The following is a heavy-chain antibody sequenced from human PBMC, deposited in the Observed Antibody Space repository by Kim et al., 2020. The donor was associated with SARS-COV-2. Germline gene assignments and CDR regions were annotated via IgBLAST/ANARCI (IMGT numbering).Heavy chain of an antibody. CDR1: GYTFTGYY. V-gene: IGHV1-2*06. CDR3: ASLPRYCTGGVCYSDGLDY. J-gene: IGHJ4*02. Sequence: ASVKVSCKASGYTFTGYYMHWVRQAPGQGLEWMGRINPNSGGTNYAQKFQGRVTMTRDTSISTAYMELSRLRSDDTAVYYCASLPRYCTGGVCYSDGLDYWGQGTLVTVSS. D-gene: IGHD2-8*02. CDR2: INPNSGGT.